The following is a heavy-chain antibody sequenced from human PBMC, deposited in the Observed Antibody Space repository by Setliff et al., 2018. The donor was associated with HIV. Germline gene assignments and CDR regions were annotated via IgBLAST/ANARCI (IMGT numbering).Heavy chain of an antibody. CDR1: GASISSQY. D-gene: IGHD1-26*01. CDR2: VYSSGNT. V-gene: IGHV4-4*07. J-gene: IGHJ6*03. Sequence: PSETLSLTCIVSGASISSQYWSWIRQPAGKGLEWIGRVYSSGNTNYNPSFKSRVTMSVDTSKNQFSLNLNSVTAADTAVYYCARDTSTRPFHYFYYMDVWGTGTTVTVSS. CDR3: ARDTSTRPFHYFYYMDV.